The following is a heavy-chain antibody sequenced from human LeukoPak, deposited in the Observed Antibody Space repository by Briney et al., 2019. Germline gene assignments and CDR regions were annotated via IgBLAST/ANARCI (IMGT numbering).Heavy chain of an antibody. CDR3: ARDIGGTVEVATMNY. CDR2: IYRGDGT. J-gene: IGHJ4*02. V-gene: IGHV3-66*01. CDR1: GFTGSSHY. D-gene: IGHD5-24*01. Sequence: GGSLRLSCVASGFTGSSHYMSWVRQAPGKGLEWVSVIYRGDGTYYADSVKGRSTISRDNSRNTVYLQMNSLRVEDTAVYYCARDIGGTVEVATMNYWGRGTLVTVSS.